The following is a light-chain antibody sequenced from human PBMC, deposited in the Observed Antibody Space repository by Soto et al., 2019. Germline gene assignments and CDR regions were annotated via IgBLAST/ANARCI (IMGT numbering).Light chain of an antibody. CDR2: EVS. CDR1: SSDVGGYNY. V-gene: IGLV2-14*01. Sequence: VLTQPASVSGSPGQSITISCTGTSSDVGGYNYVSWYQQHPGKAPKLMISEVSNRPSGVSNRFSGSKSGNTASLTISGLQAEDEADYYCSSYTSSSTLVFGTGTKVTVL. CDR3: SSYTSSSTLV. J-gene: IGLJ1*01.